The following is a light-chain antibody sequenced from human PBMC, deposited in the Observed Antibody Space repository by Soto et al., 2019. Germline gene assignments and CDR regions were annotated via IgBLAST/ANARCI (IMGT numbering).Light chain of an antibody. CDR3: QQYNTWPPWT. CDR2: TAS. Sequence: EIELTQSPATLSVSLGDRATLSCRASQNVASNLAWYQQKPGQAPRLLIHTASTRAAGIPARFSGSGSGKDFTLTISSLQSEDLAIYYCQQYNTWPPWTFGQGTKVDI. V-gene: IGKV3-15*01. CDR1: QNVASN. J-gene: IGKJ1*01.